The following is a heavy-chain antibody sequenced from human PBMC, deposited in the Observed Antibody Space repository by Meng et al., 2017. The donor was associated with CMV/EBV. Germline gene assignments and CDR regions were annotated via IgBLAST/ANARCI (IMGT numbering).Heavy chain of an antibody. D-gene: IGHD6-19*01. CDR3: ARGHSSGYFDY. Sequence: GGSLRLSCAASGFTFSSYEMNWVRQAPGKGLEWVSYISSSGSTIYYADSVKGRFTISRDNAKNALYLQMNSLRAEDTAVYYCARGHSSGYFDYWGQGTLVTVSS. V-gene: IGHV3-48*03. CDR1: GFTFSSYE. CDR2: ISSSGSTI. J-gene: IGHJ4*02.